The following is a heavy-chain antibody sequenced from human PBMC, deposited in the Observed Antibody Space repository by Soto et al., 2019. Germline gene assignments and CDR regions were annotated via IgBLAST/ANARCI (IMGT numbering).Heavy chain of an antibody. Sequence: PGESLKISCKGSGYSFTSYWISWVRQMPGKGLEWMGRIDPSDSYTNYSPSFQGHVTISADKSISTAYLQWSSLKASDTAMYYCARLPNRGYSGYGPEYYYYYGMDVWGQGTTVTVSS. V-gene: IGHV5-10-1*01. D-gene: IGHD5-12*01. CDR1: GYSFTSYW. CDR3: ARLPNRGYSGYGPEYYYYYGMDV. J-gene: IGHJ6*02. CDR2: IDPSDSYT.